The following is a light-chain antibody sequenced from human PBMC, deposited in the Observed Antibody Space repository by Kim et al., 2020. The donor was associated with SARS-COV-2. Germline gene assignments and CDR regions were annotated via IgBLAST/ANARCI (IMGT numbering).Light chain of an antibody. CDR1: QSLLHSNGYNY. CDR3: MQALHSPYT. V-gene: IGKV2-28*01. CDR2: LGS. J-gene: IGKJ2*01. Sequence: DIVMTKSPLSLPVTTGEPASISCRSSQSLLHSNGYNYLDWYLQKPGQSPQLLIYLGSNRASGVPDRFSGSGSGTDFTLKVSRVEAEDVGVYYCMQALHSPYTFGQGTKLEI.